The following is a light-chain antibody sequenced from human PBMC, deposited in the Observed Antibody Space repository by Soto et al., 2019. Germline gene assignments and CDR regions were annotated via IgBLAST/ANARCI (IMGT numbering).Light chain of an antibody. CDR2: EVS. J-gene: IGLJ1*01. V-gene: IGLV2-18*02. CDR1: SSDVGSYNR. Sequence: SVLTQPPSVSGSPGQSVTISCTGTSSDVGSYNRVSWYQQPPGTAPKLMIYEVSNRPSGVPDRFSGSKSGNTASLTISGLQAEDEADYYCSSYTSSSTHYVFGTGTKVTVL. CDR3: SSYTSSSTHYV.